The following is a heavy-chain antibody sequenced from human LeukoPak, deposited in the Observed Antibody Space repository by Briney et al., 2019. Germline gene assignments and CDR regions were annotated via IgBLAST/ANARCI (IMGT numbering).Heavy chain of an antibody. CDR1: GGTFSSYG. CDR3: ARGHDSSFFDY. J-gene: IGHJ4*02. Sequence: SVKVSCKASGGTFSSYGISWVRQAPGQGLEWMGGIIPIFGTANYAQKFQGRVTMTRDTSTSTVYMELSSLRSEDTAVYYCARGHDSSFFDYWGQGTLVTVSS. CDR2: IIPIFGTA. D-gene: IGHD3-22*01. V-gene: IGHV1-69*05.